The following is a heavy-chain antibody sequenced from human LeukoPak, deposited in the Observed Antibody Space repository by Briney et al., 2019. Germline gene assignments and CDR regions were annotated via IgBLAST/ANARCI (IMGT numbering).Heavy chain of an antibody. V-gene: IGHV4-39*01. CDR2: IYYSGST. Sequence: PSETLSLTCTVSGGSISSSSYSWGWIRQPPGKGLEWIGSIYYSGSTYYNPSLKSRVTISVDTSKNQFSLKLSSVTAADTAVYYCARLYSSSSKKKFDYWGQGTLVTVSS. CDR1: GGSISSSSYS. D-gene: IGHD6-6*01. J-gene: IGHJ4*02. CDR3: ARLYSSSSKKKFDY.